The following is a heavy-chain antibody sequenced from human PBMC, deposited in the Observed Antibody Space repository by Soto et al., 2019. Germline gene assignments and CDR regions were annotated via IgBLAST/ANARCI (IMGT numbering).Heavy chain of an antibody. Sequence: GGSLRLSCAASGFTFSDYYMSWIRQAPGKGLEWVSYISSSGSTIYYADSVKGRFTISRDNAKNSLYLQMNSLRAEDTAVYYCARAERRWPPRGDAFDIWGQGTMVTVSS. CDR2: ISSSGSTI. J-gene: IGHJ3*02. V-gene: IGHV3-11*01. CDR1: GFTFSDYY. CDR3: ARAERRWPPRGDAFDI. D-gene: IGHD1-1*01.